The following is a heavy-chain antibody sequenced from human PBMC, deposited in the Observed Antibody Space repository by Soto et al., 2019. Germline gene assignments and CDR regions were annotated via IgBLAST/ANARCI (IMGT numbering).Heavy chain of an antibody. CDR3: ARDMAAADNWFDP. Sequence: GGSLRLSCAASGFTFSSYSMNWVRQAPGKGLEWVSSISSSSYIYYADSVKGRFTISRDNAKNSLYPQMNSLRAEGTAVYYCARDMAAADNWFDPWGQGTLVTVSS. CDR1: GFTFSSYS. J-gene: IGHJ5*02. V-gene: IGHV3-21*01. CDR2: ISSSSYI. D-gene: IGHD6-13*01.